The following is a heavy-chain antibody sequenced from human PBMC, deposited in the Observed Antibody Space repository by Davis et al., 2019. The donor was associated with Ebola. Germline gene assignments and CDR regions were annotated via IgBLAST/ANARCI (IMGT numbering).Heavy chain of an antibody. D-gene: IGHD3-10*01. J-gene: IGHJ6*02. Sequence: GGSLRLSCAASGFTFSSYAMHWVRQAPGKGLEWVSYISSSSSTIYYADSVKGRFTISRDNAKNSLYLQMNSLRDEDTAVYYCAARGGLYYYYYGMDVWGQGTTVTVSS. V-gene: IGHV3-48*02. CDR2: ISSSSSTI. CDR3: AARGGLYYYYYGMDV. CDR1: GFTFSSYA.